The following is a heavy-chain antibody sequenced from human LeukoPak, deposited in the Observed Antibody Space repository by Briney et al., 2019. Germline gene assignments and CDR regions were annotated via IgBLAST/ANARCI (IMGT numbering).Heavy chain of an antibody. CDR2: INGGNDAT. D-gene: IGHD4-23*01. Sequence: GGSLRLSCAASGFTVFNYAMAWVRQAPGKGLEWVSAINGGNDATNYANSVKGRFTISRDNSNNTLYLQMNNLRAEDTAVYYCAKDILRWSFDYWGQGSLVTVAS. V-gene: IGHV3-23*01. CDR3: AKDILRWSFDY. CDR1: GFTVFNYA. J-gene: IGHJ4*02.